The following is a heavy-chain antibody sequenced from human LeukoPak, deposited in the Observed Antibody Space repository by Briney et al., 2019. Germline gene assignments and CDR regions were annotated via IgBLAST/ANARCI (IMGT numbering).Heavy chain of an antibody. Sequence: ASVKVSCKASGYTLTSYDINWVRQATGQGLEWMGWMNPNSGNTGYAQKFQGRVTMTRNTSITTAYMELSSLRSEDTAVYYCARGLSSSPRNWFDPWGQGTLVTVSS. CDR2: MNPNSGNT. D-gene: IGHD6-6*01. CDR3: ARGLSSSPRNWFDP. J-gene: IGHJ5*02. V-gene: IGHV1-8*01. CDR1: GYTLTSYD.